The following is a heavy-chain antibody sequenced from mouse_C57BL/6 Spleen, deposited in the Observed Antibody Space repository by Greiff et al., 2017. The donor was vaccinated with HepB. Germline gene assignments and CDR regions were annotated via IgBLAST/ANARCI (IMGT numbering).Heavy chain of an antibody. CDR3: ARSGITAVVAPWYFDV. V-gene: IGHV1-26*01. Sequence: VQLQQSGPELVKPGASVNISCKASGYTFTDYYMNWVKQSHGKSLEWIGDINPNNGGTSYIQKFKGKATLTVDKSSSPAYMELRSLTSEDSAVYYCARSGITAVVAPWYFDVWGTGTTVTVYS. J-gene: IGHJ1*03. D-gene: IGHD1-1*01. CDR2: INPNNGGT. CDR1: GYTFTDYY.